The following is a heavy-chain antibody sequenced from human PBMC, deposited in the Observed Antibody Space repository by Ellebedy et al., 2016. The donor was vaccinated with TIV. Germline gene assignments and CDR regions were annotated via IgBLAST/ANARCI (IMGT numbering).Heavy chain of an antibody. D-gene: IGHD2-15*01. CDR1: GFTFSSYW. CDR2: INSDGSST. Sequence: GESLKISCAASGFTFSSYWMHWVRQAPGKGLVWVSRINSDGSSTSYADSVKGRFTISRDNAKNTLYLQMNSLRAEDTAVYYCAREDCSGGSCYGGYWGQGTLVTVSS. J-gene: IGHJ4*02. V-gene: IGHV3-74*01. CDR3: AREDCSGGSCYGGY.